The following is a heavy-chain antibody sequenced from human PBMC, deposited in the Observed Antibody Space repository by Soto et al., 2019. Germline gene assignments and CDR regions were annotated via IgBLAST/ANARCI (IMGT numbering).Heavy chain of an antibody. V-gene: IGHV6-1*01. J-gene: IGHJ4*02. CDR3: AWSQGGRSWTGNFFDY. CDR1: GDYVSSNSAA. D-gene: IGHD6-13*01. CDR2: AYYRSKWYI. Sequence: SQTLSLTCAISGDYVSSNSAAWNWIRQSPSRGLEWLGRAYYRSKWYIDYAVSVKSRITINPDTSKNLFSLQLNSVTPEDTAVYYCAWSQGGRSWTGNFFDYWGQGTLVTVSS.